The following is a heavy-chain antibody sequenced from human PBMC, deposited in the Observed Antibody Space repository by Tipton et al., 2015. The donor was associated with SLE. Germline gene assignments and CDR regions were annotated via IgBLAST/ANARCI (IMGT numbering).Heavy chain of an antibody. Sequence: TLSLTCTVSGGPISVGGYFWTWIRQRPGKGLEWMGHIYYHGTTSYNPSLKSRVTISVDKSKNQFSLKLSSVTAADTAVYCCAIVPDYWGQGTLVTVSS. CDR1: GGPISVGGYF. D-gene: IGHD6-6*01. CDR3: AIVPDY. CDR2: IYYHGTT. J-gene: IGHJ4*02. V-gene: IGHV4-31*09.